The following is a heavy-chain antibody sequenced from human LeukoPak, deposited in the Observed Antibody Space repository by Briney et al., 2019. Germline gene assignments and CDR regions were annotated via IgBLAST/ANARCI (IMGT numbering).Heavy chain of an antibody. V-gene: IGHV1-2*06. Sequence: GASVKVSCKASGYTFTGYYMHWVRQAPGQGLEWMGRINPNSGGTNYARKFQGRVTMTRDTSISTAYMELSRLRSDDTAVYYCARGGKIYYDSSGYYSLFDYWGQGTLVTVSS. CDR2: INPNSGGT. CDR1: GYTFTGYY. CDR3: ARGGKIYYDSSGYYSLFDY. D-gene: IGHD3-22*01. J-gene: IGHJ4*02.